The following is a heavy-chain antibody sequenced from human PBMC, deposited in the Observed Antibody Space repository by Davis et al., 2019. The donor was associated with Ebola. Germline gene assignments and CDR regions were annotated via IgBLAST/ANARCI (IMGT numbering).Heavy chain of an antibody. Sequence: PGGSLRLSCAASGFTFSSYSMNWVRQAPGKGLEWVSYISSSSSTIYYADSVKGRFTISRDNAKNSLYLQMNSLRDEDTAVYYCAKEGDYYGSGSYGDNWGQGTLVTVSS. J-gene: IGHJ4*02. CDR3: AKEGDYYGSGSYGDN. CDR1: GFTFSSYS. CDR2: ISSSSSTI. D-gene: IGHD3-10*01. V-gene: IGHV3-48*02.